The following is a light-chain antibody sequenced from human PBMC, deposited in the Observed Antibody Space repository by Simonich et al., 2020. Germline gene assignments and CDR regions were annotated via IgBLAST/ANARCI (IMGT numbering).Light chain of an antibody. CDR3: MQSIQLPFT. Sequence: DIVMTQTPLSLSVTPGQPASISCTSSQSLLPSDGKTYLYWYLQQPGQSPQLLSYEVSTRFSGVPYRFSGSGSGTDFTLKISRVEAEDVGVYYCMQSIQLPFTFGPGTKVDIK. CDR1: QSLLPSDGKTY. J-gene: IGKJ3*01. CDR2: EVS. V-gene: IGKV2D-29*02.